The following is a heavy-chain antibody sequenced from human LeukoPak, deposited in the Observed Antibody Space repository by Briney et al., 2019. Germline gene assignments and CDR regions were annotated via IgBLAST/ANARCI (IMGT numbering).Heavy chain of an antibody. CDR2: IYPGDSDT. V-gene: IGHV5-51*01. CDR1: GYSFTSYW. D-gene: IGHD3-10*01. J-gene: IGHJ6*02. Sequence: GGSLKISCRGSGYSFTSYWIGWVRQMPGKGLEWMGIIYPGDSDTRYSPSFQGQVTISADKSISTAYLQWSSLKASDTAMYYCASYYGSGSSYYYGMDVWGQGTTVTVSS. CDR3: ASYYGSGSSYYYGMDV.